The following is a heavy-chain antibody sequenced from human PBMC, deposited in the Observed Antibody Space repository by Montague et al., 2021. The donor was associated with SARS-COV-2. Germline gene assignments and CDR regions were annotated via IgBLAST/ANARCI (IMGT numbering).Heavy chain of an antibody. CDR2: IDWDDDK. V-gene: IGHV2-70*04. CDR3: ARSYYDILTAYYTSFDY. D-gene: IGHD3-9*01. CDR1: GFSLSTSGMR. Sequence: PALVKPTQTLTPTCTFSGFSLSTSGMRASWIRQPPGKALEWLARIDWDDDKFYSTSLKTRLTISKDTSKNQVVLTMTNMDPVDTATYYCARSYYDILTAYYTSFDYWGQGTLVTVSS. J-gene: IGHJ4*02.